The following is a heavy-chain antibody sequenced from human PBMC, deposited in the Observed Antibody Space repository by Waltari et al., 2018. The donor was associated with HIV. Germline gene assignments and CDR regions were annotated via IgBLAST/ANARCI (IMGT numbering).Heavy chain of an antibody. Sequence: QSGSQVVKARTTLTLACQVSGYKFTTYYLHWVKKAPRKNFEWLGRVDLETGDTFYGDHFHTRVTITVDSSSKTSFLKVTDVTTDDSAVYYCLSDNGIWGQGSLVTV. CDR3: LSDNGI. D-gene: IGHD2-8*01. J-gene: IGHJ4*02. CDR1: GYKFTTYY. CDR2: VDLETGDT. V-gene: IGHV1-69-2*01.